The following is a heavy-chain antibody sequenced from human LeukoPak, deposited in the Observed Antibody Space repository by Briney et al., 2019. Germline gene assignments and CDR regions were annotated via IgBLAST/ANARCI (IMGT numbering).Heavy chain of an antibody. CDR2: INPKSGDP. D-gene: IGHD4-11*01. Sequence: ASVKVSCKASGYTFGTHWMHWVRQAPGQGLEWMGWINPKSGDPIYVQKFQGRVTLTRDTSIDTVYLELSSLKSDDTAVYYCARDPGHDTSNYGGLDFWGQGTLVTVSS. V-gene: IGHV1-2*02. CDR1: GYTFGTHW. J-gene: IGHJ4*02. CDR3: ARDPGHDTSNYGGLDF.